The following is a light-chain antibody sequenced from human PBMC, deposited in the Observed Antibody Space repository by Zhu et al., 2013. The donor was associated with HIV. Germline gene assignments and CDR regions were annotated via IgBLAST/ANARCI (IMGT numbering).Light chain of an antibody. CDR3: HQYGSSPWT. Sequence: EIELTQSPGTLSLSPGERATLSCRASQSVTSSYLAWYQQKPGQAPRLLIYGASTRATGIPDRFSGSGSGTDFTLTISRLESEDFAVYYCHQYGSSPWTFGQGTKVDIK. J-gene: IGKJ1*01. CDR2: GAS. V-gene: IGKV3-20*01. CDR1: QSVTSSY.